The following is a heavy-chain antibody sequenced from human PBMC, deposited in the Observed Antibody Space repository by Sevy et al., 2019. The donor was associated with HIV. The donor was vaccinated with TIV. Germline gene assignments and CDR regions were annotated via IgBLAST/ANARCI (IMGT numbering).Heavy chain of an antibody. V-gene: IGHV3-30*04. CDR2: ISYDGSNK. D-gene: IGHD3-9*01. CDR1: GFTFSSYA. J-gene: IGHJ4*02. Sequence: GGSLRLSCAASGFTFSSYAMHWVRQAPGKGLEWVAVISYDGSNKYYADSVKGRFTISRDNSKNTLYLQMNSLRVEDTAVYYCARDGLASPSYYFDYWGQGTLVTVSS. CDR3: ARDGLASPSYYFDY.